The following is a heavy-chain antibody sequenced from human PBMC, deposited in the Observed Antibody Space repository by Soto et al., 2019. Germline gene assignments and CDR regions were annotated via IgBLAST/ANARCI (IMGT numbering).Heavy chain of an antibody. CDR1: GGSISSSSYY. D-gene: IGHD2-2*01. V-gene: IGHV4-39*01. Sequence: SETLSLTCTVSGGSISSSSYYWGWIRQPPGKGLEWIGSIYYSGSTYYNPSLKSRVTISVDTSKNQFSLKLSSVTAADTAVYFFARLFFFSTSCYERGDYYYYGMDVWGQGTTVTASS. CDR3: ARLFFFSTSCYERGDYYYYGMDV. CDR2: IYYSGST. J-gene: IGHJ6*02.